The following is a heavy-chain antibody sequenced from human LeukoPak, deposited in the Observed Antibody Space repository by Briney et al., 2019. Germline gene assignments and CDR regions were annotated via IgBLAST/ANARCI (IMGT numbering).Heavy chain of an antibody. J-gene: IGHJ6*03. Sequence: SETLSLTCAVYGGSFSGYYWSWIRQPPGKGLEWIGEINHSGSTYYNPSLKSRVTISVDTSKNQFSLKLSSVTAADTAVYYCARRRWFGELLPRYYYYMDVWGKGTTVTISS. CDR2: INHSGST. CDR3: ARRRWFGELLPRYYYYMDV. D-gene: IGHD3-10*01. CDR1: GGSFSGYY. V-gene: IGHV4-34*01.